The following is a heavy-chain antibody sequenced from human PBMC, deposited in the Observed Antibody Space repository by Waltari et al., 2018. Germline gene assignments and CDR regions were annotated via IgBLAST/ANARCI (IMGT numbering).Heavy chain of an antibody. CDR2: IRYDGSNK. Sequence: QVQLVESGGGVVQPGGSLRLSCAASGFTFSSYGMHWVRQAPGKGLEWVAFIRYDGSNKYYADSVKGQFTISRDNSKNTLYLQMNSLRAEDTAVYYCAKAKDYYDSSGYYPLDYWGQGTLVTVSS. CDR1: GFTFSSYG. CDR3: AKAKDYYDSSGYYPLDY. V-gene: IGHV3-30*02. J-gene: IGHJ4*02. D-gene: IGHD3-22*01.